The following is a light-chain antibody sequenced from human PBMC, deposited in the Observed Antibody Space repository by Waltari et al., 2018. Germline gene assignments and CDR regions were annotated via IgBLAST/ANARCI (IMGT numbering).Light chain of an antibody. CDR3: ASWDYRLNGIL. CDR2: SDN. CDR1: HSNIGRSP. Sequence: QSVMTQSPSASGTPGQRVIISCSGSHSNIGRSPSNWYQQLPGAAPKVLIYSDNRRPSGVPDRFSGSKSGTSASLAITGLQSEDEADYYCASWDYRLNGILFGGGTRLTVL. J-gene: IGLJ2*01. V-gene: IGLV1-44*01.